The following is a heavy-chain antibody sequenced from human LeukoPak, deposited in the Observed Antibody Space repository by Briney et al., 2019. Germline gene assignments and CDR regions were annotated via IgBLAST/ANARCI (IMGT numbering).Heavy chain of an antibody. Sequence: ASVKVSCKASGYMFTKYYIHWVRQAPGQGRERMGLINPSGGSTSYAQTFHDRVTMTRDTSTGTVYMELSSLRSEGTAVYYCARDPELYSSGWYFDYWGQGTLVTASS. J-gene: IGHJ4*02. CDR1: GYMFTKYY. CDR2: INPSGGST. D-gene: IGHD6-19*01. CDR3: ARDPELYSSGWYFDY. V-gene: IGHV1-46*01.